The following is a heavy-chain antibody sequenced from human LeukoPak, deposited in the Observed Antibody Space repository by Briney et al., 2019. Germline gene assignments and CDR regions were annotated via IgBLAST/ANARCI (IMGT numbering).Heavy chain of an antibody. Sequence: PGGSLRLSCAASGFTFSGSAMHWVRQASGKGLEWVGRIRSKASSYATAYAASVKGRFTISRDDSKNTAYLQMNSLRAEDTAVYYCARYGDYVFYYYYYMDVWGKGTTVTISS. V-gene: IGHV3-73*01. D-gene: IGHD4-17*01. CDR1: GFTFSGSA. CDR3: ARYGDYVFYYYYYMDV. CDR2: IRSKASSYAT. J-gene: IGHJ6*03.